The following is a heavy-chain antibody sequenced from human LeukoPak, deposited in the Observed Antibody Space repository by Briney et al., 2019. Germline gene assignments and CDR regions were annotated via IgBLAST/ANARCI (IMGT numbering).Heavy chain of an antibody. CDR2: IDPSSYYI. CDR3: ARVSGRLERQSDLGF. J-gene: IGHJ4*02. D-gene: IGHD1-1*01. CDR1: GFTFSSYS. Sequence: GGSLRLSCAASGFTFSSYSMNWVRQAPGKGLEWVSSIDPSSYYIYYGDSVKGRSAISRDNAKNSLYLQINSLRAEDTAVYYCARVSGRLERQSDLGFWGQGTLVTVSS. V-gene: IGHV3-21*01.